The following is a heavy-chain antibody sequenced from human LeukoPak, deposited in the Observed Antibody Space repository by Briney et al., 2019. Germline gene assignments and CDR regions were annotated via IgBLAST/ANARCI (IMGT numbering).Heavy chain of an antibody. Sequence: KPSETLSLTCAVYGGSFSGYYWSWIRQPPGKGLEWIGEINHSGSTNYNPSLKSRVTISVDTSKNQFSLKLSSVTAADTAVYYCARAPYSSSWLDPWGQGTLVTVSS. J-gene: IGHJ5*02. CDR1: GGSFSGYY. CDR3: ARAPYSSSWLDP. D-gene: IGHD6-13*01. V-gene: IGHV4-34*01. CDR2: INHSGST.